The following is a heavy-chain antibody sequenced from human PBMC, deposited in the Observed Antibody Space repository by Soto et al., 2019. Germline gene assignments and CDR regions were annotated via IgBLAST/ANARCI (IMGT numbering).Heavy chain of an antibody. CDR1: ADSISSNDYY. J-gene: IGHJ5*02. CDR2: VYYTGST. D-gene: IGHD2-2*01. CDR3: ARQGLYSSIWKAANWFDP. Sequence: NPSETLSLTCTVSADSISSNDYYWGWIRQSPGKGLEWIGSVYYTGSTSYDPSLQSRVTISVDTSKNQFSLKLSSVTAADTAVYYCARQGLYSSIWKAANWFDPWGQGTLVTVSS. V-gene: IGHV4-39*01.